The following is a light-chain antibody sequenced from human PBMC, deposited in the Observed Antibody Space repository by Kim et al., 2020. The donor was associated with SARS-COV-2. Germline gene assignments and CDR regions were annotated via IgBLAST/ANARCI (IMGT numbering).Light chain of an antibody. J-gene: IGKJ1*01. V-gene: IGKV3-15*01. CDR2: GAS. Sequence: SVSLGARATLSCRASQDIRDNLAWYHQRLGQPPRVLIYGASTRDTGVPVRFSGSGSETEFSLTISSLQSEDLGLYYCQQYNNGWAFGQGTKVDIK. CDR3: QQYNNGWA. CDR1: QDIRDN.